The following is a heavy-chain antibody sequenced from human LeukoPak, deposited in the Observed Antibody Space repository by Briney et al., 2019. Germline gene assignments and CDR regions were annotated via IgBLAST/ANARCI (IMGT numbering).Heavy chain of an antibody. Sequence: GGSLRLSCAASGFTVSSNYMSWVRQAPGKGLEWVSVIYSGGSTYYADSVKGRFTISRDNSKNTLYLQMNSLGAEDTAVYYCASYGNPDAFDIWGQGTMVTVSS. CDR1: GFTVSSNY. V-gene: IGHV3-66*01. CDR3: ASYGNPDAFDI. D-gene: IGHD3-10*01. CDR2: IYSGGST. J-gene: IGHJ3*02.